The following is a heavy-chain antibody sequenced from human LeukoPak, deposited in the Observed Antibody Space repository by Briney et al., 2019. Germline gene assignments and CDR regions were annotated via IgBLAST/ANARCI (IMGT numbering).Heavy chain of an antibody. CDR3: AKSVTAIDY. CDR1: RFTFSSYG. J-gene: IGHJ4*02. D-gene: IGHD2-21*02. CDR2: ISYDGSNK. Sequence: GGSLRLSCAASRFTFSSYGMHWVRQAPGKGLEWVAVISYDGSNKYYADSVKGRFTISRDNSKNTLYLQMNSLRAEDTAVYYCAKSVTAIDYWGQGTLVTVSS. V-gene: IGHV3-30*18.